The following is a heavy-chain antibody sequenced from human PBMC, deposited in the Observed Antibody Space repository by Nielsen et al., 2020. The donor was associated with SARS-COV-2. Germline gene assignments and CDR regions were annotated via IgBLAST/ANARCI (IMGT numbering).Heavy chain of an antibody. CDR1: GGSISSSSYY. J-gene: IGHJ5*02. CDR3: ARHARTRFDP. V-gene: IGHV4-39*01. Sequence: SETLSLTCTVSGGSISSSSYYWGWIRQPPGKGLEWIGSIYYSGSTYYNPSLKSRVTISVDTSKNQFSLKLSSVTAADTAVYYCARHARTRFDPWGQGTLVTVSS. CDR2: IYYSGST. D-gene: IGHD6-6*01.